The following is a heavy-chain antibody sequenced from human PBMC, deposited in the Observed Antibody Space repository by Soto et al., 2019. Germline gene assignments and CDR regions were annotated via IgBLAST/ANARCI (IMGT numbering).Heavy chain of an antibody. CDR1: GFTFSSYS. CDR3: ARVRGPYYYDSSGYYSYYGMDV. J-gene: IGHJ6*02. CDR2: ISSSSSYI. D-gene: IGHD3-22*01. V-gene: IGHV3-21*01. Sequence: GGSLRLSCAASGFTFSSYSMNWVRQAPGKGLEWVSSISSSSSYIYYADSVKGRFTISRDNAKNSLYLQMNSLRAEDTAVYYCARVRGPYYYDSSGYYSYYGMDVWGQGTTVTVSS.